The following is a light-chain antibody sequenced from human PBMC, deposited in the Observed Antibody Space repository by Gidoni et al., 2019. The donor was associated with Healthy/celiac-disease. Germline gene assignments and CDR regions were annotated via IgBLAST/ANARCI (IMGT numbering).Light chain of an antibody. CDR3: NSRDSSGNHYV. Sequence: YGKNNRPSGIPDRFSGSSSGNTASLTITGAQAEDEADYYCNSRDSSGNHYVFGTGTKVTGL. CDR2: GKN. J-gene: IGLJ1*01. V-gene: IGLV3-19*01.